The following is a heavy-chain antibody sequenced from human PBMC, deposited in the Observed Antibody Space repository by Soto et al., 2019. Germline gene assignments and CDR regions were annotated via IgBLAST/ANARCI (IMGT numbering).Heavy chain of an antibody. V-gene: IGHV3-53*01. J-gene: IGHJ3*01. CDR2: FYDLDGT. CDR1: GLTVSGKKY. CDR3: ATWHLQEHAYDV. D-gene: IGHD4-4*01. Sequence: GGSLRLSCAVSGLTVSGKKYVAWVRQAPGKGLEWVSGFYDLDGTYYADSLKGRLTTSGDSSRTIVYLQMNGLRPEDTAVYYCATWHLQEHAYDVWGQGTTVTVSS.